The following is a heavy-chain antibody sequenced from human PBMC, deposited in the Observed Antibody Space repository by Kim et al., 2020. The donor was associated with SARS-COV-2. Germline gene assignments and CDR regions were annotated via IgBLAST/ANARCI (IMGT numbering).Heavy chain of an antibody. CDR2: ISSSGSTI. CDR1: GFTFSDYY. Sequence: GGSLRLSCAASGFTFSDYYMSWIRQAPGKGLEWVSYISSSGSTIYYADSVKGRFTISRDNAKNSLYLQMNSLRAEDTAVYYCARLQTGAARPPLYYYYYYYMDVRGKGTTVTVSS. CDR3: ARLQTGAARPPLYYYYYYYMDV. V-gene: IGHV3-11*01. J-gene: IGHJ6*03. D-gene: IGHD6-6*01.